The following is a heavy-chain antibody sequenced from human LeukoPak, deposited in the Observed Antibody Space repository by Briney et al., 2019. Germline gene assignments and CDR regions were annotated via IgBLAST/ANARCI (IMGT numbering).Heavy chain of an antibody. CDR3: ASLLKITMVRGVRYYYYGMDV. J-gene: IGHJ6*02. D-gene: IGHD3-10*01. V-gene: IGHV4-34*01. Sequence: SETLSLTCAVYGGSFSGYYWSWIRQPPGKGLEWIGEINHSGSTNYNPSLKSRVTISVDTSKNQFSLKLSSVTAADTAVYYCASLLKITMVRGVRYYYYGMDVWGQGTTVTVSS. CDR1: GGSFSGYY. CDR2: INHSGST.